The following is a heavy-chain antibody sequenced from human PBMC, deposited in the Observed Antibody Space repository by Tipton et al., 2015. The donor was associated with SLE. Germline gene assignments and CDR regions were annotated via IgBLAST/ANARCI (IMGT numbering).Heavy chain of an antibody. V-gene: IGHV4-4*07. D-gene: IGHD6-19*01. J-gene: IGHJ3*01. CDR2: IYKTGST. CDR3: AREKENTGWFWLNAFDV. CDR1: GDSMNNYY. Sequence: TLSLTCSVSGDSMNNYYWSWIRQPAGLPLEWIGRIYKTGSTNYNPSLKGRLSMSVDTSKAHFSLNLNSVTAADTAIYYCAREKENTGWFWLNAFDVWGRGTLVTVST.